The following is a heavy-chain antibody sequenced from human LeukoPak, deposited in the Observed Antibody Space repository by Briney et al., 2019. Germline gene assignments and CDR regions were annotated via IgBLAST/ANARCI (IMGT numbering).Heavy chain of an antibody. Sequence: ASVKVSCKASGYTFTGYYMHWVRQAPGQGLEWMGWINPNSGGTNYAQKFQGRVTMTRDTSISTAYMELSRLRSDDTAVYYCARDLVFRRYYDSSGDDAFDIWGQGTMVTVSS. J-gene: IGHJ3*02. D-gene: IGHD3-22*01. CDR1: GYTFTGYY. CDR3: ARDLVFRRYYDSSGDDAFDI. V-gene: IGHV1-2*02. CDR2: INPNSGGT.